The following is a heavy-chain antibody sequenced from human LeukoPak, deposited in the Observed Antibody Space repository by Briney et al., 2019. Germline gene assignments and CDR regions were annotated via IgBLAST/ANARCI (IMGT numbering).Heavy chain of an antibody. CDR1: GDSISSSDYY. CDR3: ARGVHGKAAWIQLWLHFDY. D-gene: IGHD5-18*01. J-gene: IGHJ4*02. V-gene: IGHV4-39*07. CDR2: IYYSGIT. Sequence: SETLSLTCTVSGDSISSSDYYWGWIRQPPGKGLEWIGSIYYSGITYYNPSLKSRVTISIDTSKNQFSLKLSSVTAADTAFYYCARGVHGKAAWIQLWLHFDYWDQGTLVTVSS.